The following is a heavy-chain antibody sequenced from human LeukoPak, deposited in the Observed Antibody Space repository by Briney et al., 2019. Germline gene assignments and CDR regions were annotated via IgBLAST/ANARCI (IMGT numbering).Heavy chain of an antibody. J-gene: IGHJ6*03. D-gene: IGHD5-18*01. Sequence: PGGSLRLSCAASGFTFDDYGMSWVRQAPGKGLEWVSGINWNGGSTGYADSVKGRFTISRDNAKNSLYLQMNSLRAEDTAVYYCARDTAMVTFYYYYMDVWGKGTTVTVSS. CDR2: INWNGGST. CDR1: GFTFDDYG. V-gene: IGHV3-20*04. CDR3: ARDTAMVTFYYYYMDV.